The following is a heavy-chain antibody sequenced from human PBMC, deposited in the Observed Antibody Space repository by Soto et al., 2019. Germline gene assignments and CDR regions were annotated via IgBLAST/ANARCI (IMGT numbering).Heavy chain of an antibody. CDR2: ISSSSSYT. V-gene: IGHV3-11*06. D-gene: IGHD5-12*01. J-gene: IGHJ6*02. CDR1: GFTFSDYY. Sequence: GGSLRLSCAASGFTFSDYYMSWIRQAPGKGLEWVSYISSSSSYTNYADSVKGRFTISRDNAKNSLYLQMNSLRAEDTAVYYCARGARWLRDYYYYGMDVWGQGTTVTVS. CDR3: ARGARWLRDYYYYGMDV.